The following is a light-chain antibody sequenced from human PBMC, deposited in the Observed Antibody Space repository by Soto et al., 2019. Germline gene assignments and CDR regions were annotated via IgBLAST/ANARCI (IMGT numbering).Light chain of an antibody. CDR3: QQRYSWPRA. J-gene: IGKJ4*01. CDR2: DAS. CDR1: QSITSY. V-gene: IGKV3-11*01. Sequence: EIVLTQSPAALSLSPGERATLSGRASQSITSYLAWYQQKPGQAPRLLIYDASNRATGVPARFSGSGSGTDFTLTISSLEPEDFAFYYCQQRYSWPRAFGGGTKVEIK.